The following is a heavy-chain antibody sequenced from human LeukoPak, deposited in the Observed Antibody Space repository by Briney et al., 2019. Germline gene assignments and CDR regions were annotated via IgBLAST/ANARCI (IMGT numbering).Heavy chain of an antibody. CDR1: GFTFSSYS. D-gene: IGHD3-9*01. CDR3: ARDEGYDILTCYYPAPR. CDR2: ISSSSSYI. V-gene: IGHV3-21*01. Sequence: PGGSLRLSCAASGFTFSSYSMNWVRQAPGKGLEWVSSISSSSSYIYYADSVKGRFTISRDNAKNSLYMQMNRLRAEDTAVYYCARDEGYDILTCYYPAPRWGQGTLVTVSS. J-gene: IGHJ4*02.